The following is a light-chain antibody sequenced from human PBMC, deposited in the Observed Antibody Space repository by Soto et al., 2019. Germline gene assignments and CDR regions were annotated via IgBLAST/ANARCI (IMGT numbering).Light chain of an antibody. V-gene: IGLV1-44*01. J-gene: IGLJ1*01. CDR2: TSN. CDR3: ATWDDSLHCYV. Sequence: QSVLTQPPSASGTPGQRVTISCSGSNSNIGNNKVNWYQQLPGTAPKLLIYTSNQRPSGVPDRFSGSKSGTSASLAISVLQSDDEAYYYCATWDDSLHCYVFGTGTKLTVL. CDR1: NSNIGNNK.